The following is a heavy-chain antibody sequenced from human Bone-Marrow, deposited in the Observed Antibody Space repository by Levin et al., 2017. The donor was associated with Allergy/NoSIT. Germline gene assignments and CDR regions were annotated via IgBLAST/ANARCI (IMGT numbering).Heavy chain of an antibody. CDR2: IKEDGSQK. D-gene: IGHD3-16*02. Sequence: GGSLRLSCAASGFTFSSHWMTWVRQAPGTGLEWVANIKEDGSQKYYVDSVRGRFTISRDNAKNSLYLQMNSLRAEDTATYYCASSFISHYWGQGTLVTVSS. V-gene: IGHV3-7*03. CDR3: ASSFISHY. CDR1: GFTFSSHW. J-gene: IGHJ4*02.